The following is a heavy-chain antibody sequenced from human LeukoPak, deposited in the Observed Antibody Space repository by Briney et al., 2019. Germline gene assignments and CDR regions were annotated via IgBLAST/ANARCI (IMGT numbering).Heavy chain of an antibody. CDR2: INHSGST. Sequence: SETLSLTCAVYGGSFSGYYWSWLRQPPGKGLEWLGEINHSGSTNYNPSLKSRVTISVDTSKNQFSLKLSSVTAADTAVYYCARLGPYDYVWGSYLRSRAAFDYWGQGTLVTVSS. J-gene: IGHJ4*02. CDR1: GGSFSGYY. V-gene: IGHV4-34*01. CDR3: ARLGPYDYVWGSYLRSRAAFDY. D-gene: IGHD3-16*02.